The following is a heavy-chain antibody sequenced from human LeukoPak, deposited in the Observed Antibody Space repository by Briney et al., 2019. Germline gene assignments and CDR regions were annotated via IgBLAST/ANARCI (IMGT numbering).Heavy chain of an antibody. J-gene: IGHJ5*02. D-gene: IGHD6-13*01. CDR3: ARIIAAAENWFDP. CDR1: GGSINTYC. V-gene: IGHV4-4*07. CDR2: IHISGHT. Sequence: SETLSLTCTVSGGSINTYCWSWIRQPAGKGLEWIGRIHISGHTDYNPSLKSRVTMSIDTSQNQFTLKVNSVTAADTAVYYCARIIAAAENWFDPWGRGTLVTVSS.